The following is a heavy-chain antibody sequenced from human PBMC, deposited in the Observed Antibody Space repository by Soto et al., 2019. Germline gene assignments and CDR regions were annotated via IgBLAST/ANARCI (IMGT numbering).Heavy chain of an antibody. CDR3: ARDSSRANYYDSSGYLDY. CDR2: ISYDGSNK. V-gene: IGHV3-30-3*01. J-gene: IGHJ4*02. D-gene: IGHD3-22*01. CDR1: GFTFSSYA. Sequence: QVQLVESGGGVVQPGRSLRLSCAASGFTFSSYAMHWVRQAPGKGLEWVAVISYDGSNKYYADSVKGRFTISRDNSKNTLYLQMNSLRAEDTAVYYCARDSSRANYYDSSGYLDYWGQGTLVTVSS.